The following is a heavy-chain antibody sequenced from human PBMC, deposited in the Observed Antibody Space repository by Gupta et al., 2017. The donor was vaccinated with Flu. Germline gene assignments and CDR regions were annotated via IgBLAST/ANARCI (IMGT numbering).Heavy chain of an antibody. J-gene: IGHJ6*02. CDR3: AVERHPGVRVSNAMDV. CDR1: GCTFRNYA. V-gene: IGHV3-30*03. CDR2: ISYDGSNK. D-gene: IGHD1-1*01. Sequence: QVQVVESGGGVVQPGRSLRLSCAAPGCTFRNYAIHWVRQAPGKGLEGVAVISYDGSNKYYADSLKGRLTISRDNSRTTVFLQINSLRVEDTAAYYCAVERHPGVRVSNAMDVWGQGTRVTVSS.